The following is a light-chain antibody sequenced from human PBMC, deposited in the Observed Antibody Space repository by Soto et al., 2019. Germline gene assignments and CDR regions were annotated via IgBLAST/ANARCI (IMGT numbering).Light chain of an antibody. CDR1: SSDVGGYNY. Sequence: QSALTQPPSASGSPGQSVTISCTGTSSDVGGYNYVSWYQQHPGQAPKPMIYEVTKRPSGVPDRFSGSKSGNTASLTVSGLQAEDEADYYCSSYAGSTYVFGTGTKVTVL. CDR3: SSYAGSTYV. CDR2: EVT. V-gene: IGLV2-8*01. J-gene: IGLJ1*01.